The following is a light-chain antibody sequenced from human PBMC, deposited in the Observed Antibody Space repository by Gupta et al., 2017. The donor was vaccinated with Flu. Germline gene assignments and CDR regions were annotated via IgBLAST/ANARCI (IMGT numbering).Light chain of an antibody. Sequence: EIVLTQSPDILSLSPGERATLSCRASQSVSTYLAWYQKKPGQAPRLLIYDASQRDTGIPARFSGSGSGTDFTLTISSREPEDFAVYFCQKRTNWPPYTFGQGTKLEI. CDR1: QSVSTY. J-gene: IGKJ2*01. V-gene: IGKV3-11*01. CDR2: DAS. CDR3: QKRTNWPPYT.